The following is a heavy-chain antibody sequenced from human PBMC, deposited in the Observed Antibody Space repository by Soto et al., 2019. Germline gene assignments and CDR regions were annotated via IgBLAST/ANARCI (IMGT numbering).Heavy chain of an antibody. CDR2: ISAYNGNT. Sequence: ASVKVSCKASGYTFTSYGISWVRQAPGQGLEWMGWISAYNGNTNYAQKLQGRVTMTTDTSTSTAYMELRSLRSDDTAVYYCAREAGDGYNNNWFDPWGQGTLVTVSS. D-gene: IGHD2-21*01. CDR3: AREAGDGYNNNWFDP. CDR1: GYTFTSYG. V-gene: IGHV1-18*01. J-gene: IGHJ5*02.